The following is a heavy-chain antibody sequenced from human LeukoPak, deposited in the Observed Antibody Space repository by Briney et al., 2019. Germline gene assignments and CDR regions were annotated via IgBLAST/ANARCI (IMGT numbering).Heavy chain of an antibody. CDR1: GFTFDDFG. Sequence: PGGSLRLSCAASGFTFDDFGMGWVRQVPGKGLEWVSRINWNGGGAVYADSVKGRFTISRQNAKNSLYLQMNRLRVEDTALYYCARARLGSWGLIGAFDIWGQGTMVTVSS. J-gene: IGHJ3*02. CDR3: ARARLGSWGLIGAFDI. D-gene: IGHD6-13*01. V-gene: IGHV3-20*04. CDR2: INWNGGGA.